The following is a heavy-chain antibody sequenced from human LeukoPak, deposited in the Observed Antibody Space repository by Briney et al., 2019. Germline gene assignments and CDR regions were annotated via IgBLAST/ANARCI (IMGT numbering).Heavy chain of an antibody. CDR3: ARSDYVWGNYRPIPDY. D-gene: IGHD3-16*02. J-gene: IGHJ4*02. V-gene: IGHV4-31*03. Sequence: SETLSLTCTVAGGSTSSGGYYWSWIRQHPGKGLEWIGYINYNGVTYYNPSLKSRLTISVVDTSKNQFSLRLNSVTVADTAVYYCARSDYVWGNYRPIPDYWGQGTLVTVFS. CDR2: INYNGVT. CDR1: GGSTSSGGYY.